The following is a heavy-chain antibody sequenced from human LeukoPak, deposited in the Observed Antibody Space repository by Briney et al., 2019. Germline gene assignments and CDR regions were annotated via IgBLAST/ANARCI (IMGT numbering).Heavy chain of an antibody. CDR1: GFTSSSYG. CDR3: ARDPVIAAADWDY. Sequence: GGSLRLSCAASGFTSSSYGMNGGRQAPRKGLGWVSSISSSSRYIYYADSVKGRFTISRDNAKNSLYLQMNSLRAEDTAVYYCARDPVIAAADWDYWGEGTLVTVSS. D-gene: IGHD6-13*01. J-gene: IGHJ4*02. CDR2: ISSSSRYI. V-gene: IGHV3-21*01.